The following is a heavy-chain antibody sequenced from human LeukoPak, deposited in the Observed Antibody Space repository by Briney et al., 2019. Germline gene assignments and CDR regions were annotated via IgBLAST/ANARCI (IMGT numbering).Heavy chain of an antibody. D-gene: IGHD1-26*01. J-gene: IGHJ4*02. CDR2: INPSGGST. CDR3: ARDLFGLNSGTHPDY. CDR1: GYTFTSYY. V-gene: IGHV1-46*01. Sequence: ASVKVSCKASGYTFTSYYMHWVRQAPGQGLEWMGIINPSGGSTSYAQKFQGRVTMTRDTSTSAVYMELSSLGSEDTAVYYCARDLFGLNSGTHPDYWGQGTLVTVSS.